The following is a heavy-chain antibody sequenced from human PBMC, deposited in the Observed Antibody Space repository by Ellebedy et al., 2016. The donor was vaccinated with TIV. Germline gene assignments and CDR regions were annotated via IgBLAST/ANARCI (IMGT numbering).Heavy chain of an antibody. J-gene: IGHJ4*02. V-gene: IGHV5-51*01. CDR3: ARRGPGAGDY. CDR1: GYSFTNYW. Sequence: GESLKISCKTSGYSFTNYWIGWARQMPGKGLAWVGIIYPGDYDTRYRPSFRGQVIISVDRSINTAYLQWSSLRTSDTAMYYCARRGPGAGDYWGQGTLVTVSS. CDR2: IYPGDYDT. D-gene: IGHD3-10*01.